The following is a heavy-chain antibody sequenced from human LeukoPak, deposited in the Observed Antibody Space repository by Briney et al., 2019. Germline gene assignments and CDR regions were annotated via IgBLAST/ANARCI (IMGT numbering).Heavy chain of an antibody. CDR3: ARDRQWEPYDAFDI. CDR2: ISYDGSNK. V-gene: IGHV3-30-3*01. D-gene: IGHD1-26*01. CDR1: GFTFSSYA. Sequence: GGSLRLSCAASGFTFSSYAMHWVRQAPGKGLEWVAVISYDGSNKYYADSVKGRFTISRDNSKNTLYLQMNSLRAEDTAVYYCARDRQWEPYDAFDIWGQGKMVTVSS. J-gene: IGHJ3*02.